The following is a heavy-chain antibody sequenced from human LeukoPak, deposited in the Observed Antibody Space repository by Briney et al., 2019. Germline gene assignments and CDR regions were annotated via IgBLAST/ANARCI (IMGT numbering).Heavy chain of an antibody. V-gene: IGHV3-74*01. D-gene: IGHD4-17*01. CDR1: AFTFSSYW. Sequence: GRSLRLSCAASAFTFSSYWMHSVRQAPGKGLVWVSRINSDGISTSYADSVKGRFTISRDNAKNTLYLQMNSLRAEDTAVYYCAKGGATVIDYWGQGTLVTVSS. CDR2: INSDGIST. CDR3: AKGGATVIDY. J-gene: IGHJ4*02.